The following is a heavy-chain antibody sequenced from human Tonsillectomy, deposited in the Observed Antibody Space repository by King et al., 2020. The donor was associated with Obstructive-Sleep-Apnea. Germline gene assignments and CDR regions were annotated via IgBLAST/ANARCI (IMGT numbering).Heavy chain of an antibody. D-gene: IGHD5-12*01. J-gene: IGHJ4*02. CDR1: GYSISSGYY. CDR2: FYHGGST. Sequence: QLQESGPGLVKPSETLSLTCTVSGYSISSGYYWGWLRQPPGKGLEWIGSFYHGGSTYYNPSLKSRVSISLDTSKNQFSLKLSSVTAADTAVYYCARASGYDWDFDCWGQGTLVTVSS. CDR3: ARASGYDWDFDC. V-gene: IGHV4-38-2*02.